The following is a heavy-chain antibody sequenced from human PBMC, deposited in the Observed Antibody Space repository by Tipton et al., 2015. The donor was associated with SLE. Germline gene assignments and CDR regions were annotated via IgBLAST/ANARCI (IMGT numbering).Heavy chain of an antibody. CDR3: AREGTTVTTAFQH. CDR1: GFTFSSYA. J-gene: IGHJ1*01. CDR2: ISGSGGST. D-gene: IGHD4-17*01. V-gene: IGHV3-23*01. Sequence: SLRLSCAASGFTFSSYAMSWVRQAPGKGLEWVSAISGSGGSTYYADSVKGRFTISRDNAKNSLYLQMNSLRAEDTALYYCAREGTTVTTAFQHWGQGTLVTVSS.